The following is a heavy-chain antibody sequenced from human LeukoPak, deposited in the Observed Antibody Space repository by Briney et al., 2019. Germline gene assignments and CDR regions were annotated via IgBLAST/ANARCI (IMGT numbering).Heavy chain of an antibody. Sequence: GGSLRLSCAASGFTFSSYEMNWVRQAPGKGLEWVSYISISGSTRYYADSVKGRFTISRDDAKNSMYLQMNSLRAEDTAIYYCARDPNPGVPDYWGQGTLVPVSS. V-gene: IGHV3-48*03. J-gene: IGHJ4*02. CDR2: ISISGSTR. CDR3: ARDPNPGVPDY. CDR1: GFTFSSYE. D-gene: IGHD1-14*01.